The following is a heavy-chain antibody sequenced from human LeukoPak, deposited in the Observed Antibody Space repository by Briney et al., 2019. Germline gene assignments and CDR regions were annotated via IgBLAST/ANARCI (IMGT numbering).Heavy chain of an antibody. D-gene: IGHD3-3*01. J-gene: IGHJ4*02. Sequence: SQTLSLTCAVSGGSISSGGYSWSWIRQPPGKGLEWIGYIYHSGSTYYNPSLKSRVTISVDRSKNQFSLKLSSVTAADTAVYYCARKYDFWSGYYLWGQGTLVTVSS. V-gene: IGHV4-30-2*01. CDR2: IYHSGST. CDR3: ARKYDFWSGYYL. CDR1: GGSISSGGYS.